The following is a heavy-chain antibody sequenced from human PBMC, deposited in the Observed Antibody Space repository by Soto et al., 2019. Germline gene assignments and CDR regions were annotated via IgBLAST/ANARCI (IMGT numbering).Heavy chain of an antibody. Sequence: QVQLQESGPGLVKPSETLSLTCTVSGGSISGYYWSWFRQPPGKGLEWIGYIYYSGSANYNPSLTSRVTISVDTSKNQFSLKLSSVTAADTAVYYCARGTTYYFGSGTYYKMKYIDYWGQGSLVTVSS. V-gene: IGHV4-59*01. CDR3: ARGTTYYFGSGTYYKMKYIDY. CDR2: IYYSGSA. D-gene: IGHD3-10*01. CDR1: GGSISGYY. J-gene: IGHJ4*02.